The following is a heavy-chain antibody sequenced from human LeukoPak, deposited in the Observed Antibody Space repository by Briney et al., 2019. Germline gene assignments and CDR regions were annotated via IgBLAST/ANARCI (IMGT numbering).Heavy chain of an antibody. CDR3: ARESSGNHDAFDI. Sequence: GGSLRLSCSASGFTFSTYDMNWVRQAPGKGLEWVAVIWYDGSNKYYADSVKGRFTISRDDSKNTLYLQMNSLRAEDTAVYYCARESSGNHDAFDIWGQGTMVTVSS. V-gene: IGHV3-33*08. CDR2: IWYDGSNK. CDR1: GFTFSTYD. J-gene: IGHJ3*02. D-gene: IGHD6-25*01.